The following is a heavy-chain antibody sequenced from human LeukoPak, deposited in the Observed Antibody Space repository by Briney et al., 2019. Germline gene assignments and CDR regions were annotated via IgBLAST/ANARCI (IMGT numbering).Heavy chain of an antibody. V-gene: IGHV4-59*01. CDR2: IYYSGST. CDR1: GGSISSYY. J-gene: IGHJ6*03. CDR3: ARIAARPPYYYYYYMDV. D-gene: IGHD6-6*01. Sequence: TSSETLSLTCTVSGGSISSYYWSWIRQPPGKGLEWIGYIYYSGSTNYNPSLKSRVTISVDTSKNQFSLKLSSVTAADTAVYYCARIAARPPYYYYYYMDVWGKGTTVTVSS.